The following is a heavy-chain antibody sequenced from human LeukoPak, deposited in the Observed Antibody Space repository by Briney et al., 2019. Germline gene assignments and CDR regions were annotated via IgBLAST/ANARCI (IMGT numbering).Heavy chain of an antibody. Sequence: SGGSLRLSCAASGFTFSSYAMHWVRQAPGKGLEWVAVISYDGSNKYYADSVKGRFTISRDNAKNSLYLQMNSLRAEDTAVYYCARGMGAVATDWGQGTLVTVSS. J-gene: IGHJ4*02. CDR2: ISYDGSNK. CDR1: GFTFSSYA. D-gene: IGHD5-12*01. CDR3: ARGMGAVATD. V-gene: IGHV3-30*04.